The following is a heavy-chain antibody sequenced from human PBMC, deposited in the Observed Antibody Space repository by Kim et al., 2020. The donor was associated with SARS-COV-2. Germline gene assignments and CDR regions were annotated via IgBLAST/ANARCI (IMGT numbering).Heavy chain of an antibody. CDR3: ATEGAVAETFHY. D-gene: IGHD6-19*01. CDR2: INAGNGNT. J-gene: IGHJ4*02. Sequence: ASVKVSCKASGYTFTSYAMHWVRQAPGQRLEWMGWINAGNGNTKYSQKFQGRVTITRDTSASTAYMELSSLRSEDTAVYYCATEGAVAETFHYWGQGTLVTVSS. V-gene: IGHV1-3*01. CDR1: GYTFTSYA.